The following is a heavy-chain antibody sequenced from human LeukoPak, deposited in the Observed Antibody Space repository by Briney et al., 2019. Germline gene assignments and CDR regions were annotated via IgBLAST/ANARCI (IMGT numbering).Heavy chain of an antibody. CDR3: ARGWGLTYYYDSSGYYYFDY. CDR1: GDSVSSNIAA. J-gene: IGHJ4*02. CDR2: TYYRSKWYN. D-gene: IGHD3-22*01. Sequence: SQTLSLTCAISGDSVSSNIAAWNWIRQSPSRGPEWLGRTYYRSKWYNDYAVSVKSRITINPDTSKNQFSLQLNSVTPEDTVVYYCARGWGLTYYYDSSGYYYFDYWGQGTLVTVSS. V-gene: IGHV6-1*01.